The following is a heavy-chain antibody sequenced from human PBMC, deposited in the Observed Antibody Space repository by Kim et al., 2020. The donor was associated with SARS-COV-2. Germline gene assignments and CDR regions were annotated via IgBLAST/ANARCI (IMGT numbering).Heavy chain of an antibody. V-gene: IGHV1-46*01. CDR2: INPSGGST. CDR3: ARAPYSYCSSTSCYLPDY. J-gene: IGHJ4*02. CDR1: GYTFTSYY. D-gene: IGHD2-2*01. Sequence: ASVKFSCKASGYTFTSYYMHWVRQAPGQGLEWMGIINPSGGSTSYAQKFQGRVTMTRDTSTSTVYMELSSLRSEDTAVYYCARAPYSYCSSTSCYLPDYWGQGTLVTVSS.